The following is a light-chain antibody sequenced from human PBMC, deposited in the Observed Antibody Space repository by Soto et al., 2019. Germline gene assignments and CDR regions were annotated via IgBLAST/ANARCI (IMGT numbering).Light chain of an antibody. V-gene: IGKV3-15*01. CDR3: QQYSNWPRT. J-gene: IGKJ1*01. CDR2: HAS. Sequence: IVMTHSPVTLSVSRGEIATLSFRASQSVSSNLAWYQQKPGQAPRLLIYHASTRATGIPARFSGSESVTEFTLTISGLQSEDFAVYYCQQYSNWPRTFGQGTKVDIK. CDR1: QSVSSN.